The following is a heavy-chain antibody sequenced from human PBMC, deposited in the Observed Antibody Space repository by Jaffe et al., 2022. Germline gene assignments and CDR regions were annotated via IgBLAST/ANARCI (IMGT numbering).Heavy chain of an antibody. CDR2: IRSKDSGGAT. CDR3: TKGGRYFDTAGYSP. D-gene: IGHD3-9*01. J-gene: IGHJ5*02. CDR1: GFTFADYA. V-gene: IGHV3-49*04. Sequence: EVQLVESGGGLIQPGRSLKVSCTTSGFTFADYALAWVRQAPGKGLEWVGFIRSKDSGGATEYAASVKGRFTISRDDSKSVAYLQMNSLQTEDTAVYYCTKGGRYFDTAGYSPWGQGTLVTVSS.